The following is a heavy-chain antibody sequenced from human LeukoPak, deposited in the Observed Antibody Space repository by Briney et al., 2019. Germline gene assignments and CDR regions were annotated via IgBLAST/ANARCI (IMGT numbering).Heavy chain of an antibody. J-gene: IGHJ3*02. Sequence: GGSLRLSCAASGFTFGSYAMHWVRQAPGKGLEWVAVISYDGSNKYYADSVKGRFTISRDNSKNTLYLQMNSLRAEDTAVYYCARGSDPEERFLEWLSPGAFDIWGQGTMVTVSS. V-gene: IGHV3-30-3*01. CDR1: GFTFGSYA. CDR3: ARGSDPEERFLEWLSPGAFDI. D-gene: IGHD3-3*01. CDR2: ISYDGSNK.